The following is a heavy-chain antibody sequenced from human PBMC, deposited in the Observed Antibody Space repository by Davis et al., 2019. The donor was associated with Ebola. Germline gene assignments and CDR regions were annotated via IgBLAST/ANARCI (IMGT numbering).Heavy chain of an antibody. CDR3: ARDRELLGRGLDY. D-gene: IGHD1-26*01. CDR2: INNDGSST. J-gene: IGHJ4*02. CDR1: GFTFSSYW. V-gene: IGHV3-74*01. Sequence: GESLKISCAASGFTFSSYWMHWVRQAPGKGLVWVSRINNDGSSTSYADSVKGRFTIFRDNSKNTLYLQMNTLRPEDTAVYYCARDRELLGRGLDYWGQGNLVTVTS.